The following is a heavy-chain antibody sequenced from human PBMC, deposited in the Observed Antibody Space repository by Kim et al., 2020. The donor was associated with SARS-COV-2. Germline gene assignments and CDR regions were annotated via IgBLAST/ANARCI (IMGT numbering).Heavy chain of an antibody. V-gene: IGHV3-21*01. J-gene: IGHJ4*02. CDR1: GFTFCSYS. CDR2: ISSSSSYI. Sequence: GGSLRLSCAASGFTFCSYSMNWVRQAPGKGLEWVSSISSSSSYIYYADSVKGRFTISRDNAKNSLYLQMNSLRAEDTAVYYCARDEAAASFDYWGQGTLVTVSS. D-gene: IGHD6-13*01. CDR3: ARDEAAASFDY.